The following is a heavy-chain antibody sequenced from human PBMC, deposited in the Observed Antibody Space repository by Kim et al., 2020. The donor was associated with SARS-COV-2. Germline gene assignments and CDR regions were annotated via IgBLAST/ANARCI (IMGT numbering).Heavy chain of an antibody. CDR2: ISYDGSNK. V-gene: IGHV3-30*18. J-gene: IGHJ4*02. D-gene: IGHD3-22*01. CDR3: AKDKFTYYYDSSGYFKGSALGD. Sequence: GGSLRLSCAASGFTFSSYGMHWVRQAPGKGLEWVAVISYDGSNKYYADSVKGRFTISRDNSKNTLYLQMNSLRAEDTAVYYCAKDKFTYYYDSSGYFKGSALGDWGQGTLVTVSS. CDR1: GFTFSSYG.